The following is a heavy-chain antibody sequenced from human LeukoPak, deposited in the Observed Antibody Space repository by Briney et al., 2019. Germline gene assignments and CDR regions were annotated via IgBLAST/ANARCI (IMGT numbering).Heavy chain of an antibody. CDR2: INPSGGST. Sequence: ASVKVSCKASGYTFTSYYMHWVRQAPGQGLEWMGIINPSGGSTSYAQKFQGRVTMTRDTSISTAYMELSGLRSDDTAVYYCARGVSGSLWFDPWGQGTLVTVSS. J-gene: IGHJ5*02. CDR3: ARGVSGSLWFDP. CDR1: GYTFTSYY. D-gene: IGHD1-26*01. V-gene: IGHV1-46*01.